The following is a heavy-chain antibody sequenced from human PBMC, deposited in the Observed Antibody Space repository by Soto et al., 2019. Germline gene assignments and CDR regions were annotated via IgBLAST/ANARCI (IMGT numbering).Heavy chain of an antibody. J-gene: IGHJ3*02. D-gene: IGHD6-19*01. CDR2: INPSGGST. CDR1: GYTFTSYY. Sequence: ASVKVSCKASGYTFTSYYMHWVRQAPGQGPEWMGIINPSGGSTSYAQKFQGRVTMTRDTSTSTVYMELSSLRSEDTAVYYCAKGTYSSFGRDAFDIWGQGTMVTVSS. CDR3: AKGTYSSFGRDAFDI. V-gene: IGHV1-46*01.